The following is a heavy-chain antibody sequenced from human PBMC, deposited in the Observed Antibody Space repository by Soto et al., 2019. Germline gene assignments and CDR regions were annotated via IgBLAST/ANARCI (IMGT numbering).Heavy chain of an antibody. V-gene: IGHV4-39*01. CDR2: IYYSGST. J-gene: IGHJ4*02. CDR1: GGSISSSSYY. CDR3: ATSRGYCSSTSCYPNDY. Sequence: PSETLSLTCTVSGGSISSSSYYWGWIRQPPGKGLEWIGRIYYSGSTYYNPSLKSRVTISVDTSKNQFSLKLSSVPAADTAVYYCATSRGYCSSTSCYPNDYWGQGTLVTVSS. D-gene: IGHD2-2*01.